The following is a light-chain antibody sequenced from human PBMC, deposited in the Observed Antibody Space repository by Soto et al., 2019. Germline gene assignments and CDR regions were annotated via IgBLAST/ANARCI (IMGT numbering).Light chain of an antibody. V-gene: IGLV1-40*01. CDR1: SSNIGSGYD. CDR3: HSYASSLSDRV. Sequence: QSVLTQPPSVSGAPGQRVTISCTGSSSNIGSGYDVHWYQQLPGTAPKLLIYGNTNRPSGVPDRFSGSKSGTSASLAITGLQPDHEADYYCHSYASSLSDRVFGAGTKVTVL. CDR2: GNT. J-gene: IGLJ3*02.